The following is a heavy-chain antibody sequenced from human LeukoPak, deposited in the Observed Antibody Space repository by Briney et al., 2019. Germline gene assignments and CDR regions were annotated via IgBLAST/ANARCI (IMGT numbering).Heavy chain of an antibody. CDR3: ARDRRTTRFYYYYYYMDV. CDR2: IKQDGSEK. D-gene: IGHD4-11*01. CDR1: GFTFSSYW. J-gene: IGHJ6*03. Sequence: GGSLRLSCAASGFTFSSYWMSWVRQAPGKGLEWVANIKQDGSEKYYVDSVKGRFTISRDNAKNSLYLQMNSLRAEDTAVHYCARDRRTTRFYYYYYYMDVWGKGTTVTVSS. V-gene: IGHV3-7*01.